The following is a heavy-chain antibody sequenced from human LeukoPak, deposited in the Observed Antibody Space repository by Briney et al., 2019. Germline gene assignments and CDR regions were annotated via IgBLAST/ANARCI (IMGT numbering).Heavy chain of an antibody. V-gene: IGHV3-30*04. D-gene: IGHD3-16*02. J-gene: IGHJ4*02. CDR1: GFTFSSYA. CDR2: ISYDGSNK. CDR3: ARLYYVWGSYRTRYYFDY. Sequence: AGGSLRLSCAASGFTFSSYAMHWVRQAPGKGLEWVAVISYDGSNKYYADSVKGRFTISRDNSKNTLYLQMNSLRVEDTAVYYCARLYYVWGSYRTRYYFDYWGQGTLVTVSS.